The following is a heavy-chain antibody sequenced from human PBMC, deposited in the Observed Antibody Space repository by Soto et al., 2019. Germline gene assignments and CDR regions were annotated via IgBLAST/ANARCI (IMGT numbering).Heavy chain of an antibody. CDR2: IIPIFGTA. V-gene: IGHV1-69*13. CDR3: ASSYYGSGSYYKAPESFDY. Sequence: SVKVSCKASGGTFSSYAISWVRQAPGQGLEWMGGIIPIFGTANYAQKFQGRVTITADESTSTAYMELSSLRSEDTAVYYCASSYYGSGSYYKAPESFDYWGQGTRGTVS. J-gene: IGHJ4*02. D-gene: IGHD3-10*01. CDR1: GGTFSSYA.